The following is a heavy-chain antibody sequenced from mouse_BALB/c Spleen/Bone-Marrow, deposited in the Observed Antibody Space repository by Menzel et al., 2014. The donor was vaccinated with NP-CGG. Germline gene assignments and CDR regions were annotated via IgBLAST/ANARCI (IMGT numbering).Heavy chain of an antibody. CDR2: IDPANGNT. J-gene: IGHJ2*01. Sequence: VQLQQSGAELVKPGASVKLSCTASGFNIKDTYMHWVKQRPEQGLEWIGRIDPANGNTKYDPKFQGKATITADTSSNTAFLQLSSLTSEDTAVYYCARYYYGYYFDYWGQGTTLTVSS. V-gene: IGHV14-3*02. CDR1: GFNIKDTY. D-gene: IGHD1-1*01. CDR3: ARYYYGYYFDY.